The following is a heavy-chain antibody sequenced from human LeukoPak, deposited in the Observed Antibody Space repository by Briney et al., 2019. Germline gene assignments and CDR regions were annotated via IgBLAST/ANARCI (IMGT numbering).Heavy chain of an antibody. J-gene: IGHJ5*02. D-gene: IGHD3-10*01. CDR1: GGSISSGSYY. Sequence: SETLSLTCTVSGGSISSGSYYWSWIRQPAGKGLEWIGRIYTSGSTNYNPSLKSRVTISVDTSKNQFSLKLSSVTAADTAVYYCAREVLLWFGGDGGWFDPWGQGTLVTVSS. CDR2: IYTSGST. V-gene: IGHV4-61*02. CDR3: AREVLLWFGGDGGWFDP.